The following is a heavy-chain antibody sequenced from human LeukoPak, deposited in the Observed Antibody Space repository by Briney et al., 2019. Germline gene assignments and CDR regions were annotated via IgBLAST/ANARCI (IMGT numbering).Heavy chain of an antibody. Sequence: PGGSLRLSCAASGFTFSSYAMSWVRQAPGKGLEWVSAISGSGGSTYYADSVKGRLTISRDNSKSTLYLQMNSLRAEDTAVYYCATYGSGSYYNNWFDPWGQGTLVTVSS. CDR2: ISGSGGST. CDR3: ATYGSGSYYNNWFDP. CDR1: GFTFSSYA. J-gene: IGHJ5*02. D-gene: IGHD3-10*01. V-gene: IGHV3-23*01.